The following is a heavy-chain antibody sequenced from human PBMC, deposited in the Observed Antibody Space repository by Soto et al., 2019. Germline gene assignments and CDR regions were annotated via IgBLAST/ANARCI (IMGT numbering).Heavy chain of an antibody. J-gene: IGHJ4*01. CDR1: GFTFSHFA. V-gene: IGHV3-23*01. CDR2: LSASVGTT. CDR3: AISPYSSSSRDFDY. D-gene: IGHD6-6*01. Sequence: EVQLLESGGGLVQPGGSLRLSCAGSGFTFSHFAMSWVRQAPAKGLEWVSSLSASVGTTYYADSVKGRFTISRDNSKNTLYLQMNNLRAEDTAVYYCAISPYSSSSRDFDYWGQGTLVTVSS.